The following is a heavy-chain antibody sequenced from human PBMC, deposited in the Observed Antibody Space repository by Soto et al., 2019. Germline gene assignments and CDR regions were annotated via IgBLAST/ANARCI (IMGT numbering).Heavy chain of an antibody. V-gene: IGHV1-69*08. CDR1: GGTFSSYT. Sequence: QVQLVQSGAEVKKPGSSVKVSCKASGGTFSSYTISWVRQAPGQGLEWMGRIIPILGIANYAQKFQGRVTITEDKSTSTAYMELSSLRSEDTAVYYCARDLPDIVVVPAAMGEPGWFDPWGQGTLVTVSS. J-gene: IGHJ5*02. CDR2: IIPILGIA. D-gene: IGHD2-2*01. CDR3: ARDLPDIVVVPAAMGEPGWFDP.